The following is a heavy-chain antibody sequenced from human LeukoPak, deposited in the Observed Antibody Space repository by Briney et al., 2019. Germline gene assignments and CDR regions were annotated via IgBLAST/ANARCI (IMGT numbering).Heavy chain of an antibody. CDR1: GYTFTGYY. J-gene: IGHJ4*02. Sequence: ASVKVSCKASGYTFTGYYIHWVRQAPGQGLEWIGWINPNNGDTNYAQKFQDRVTMTRDTSISTAYMELSRLTSDDTAVYYCARDQNFHGSGGYYGIDCWGQGTLVTVSS. V-gene: IGHV1-2*02. CDR2: INPNNGDT. CDR3: ARDQNFHGSGGYYGIDC. D-gene: IGHD3-22*01.